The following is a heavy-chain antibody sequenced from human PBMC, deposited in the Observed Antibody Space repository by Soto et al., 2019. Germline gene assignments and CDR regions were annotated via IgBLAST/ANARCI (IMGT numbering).Heavy chain of an antibody. J-gene: IGHJ6*03. D-gene: IGHD2-2*02. CDR1: GFTFSSYG. CDR3: AGLGYCSSTGCYKVPPNYYYMDV. CDR2: IWYDGSNK. Sequence: QVQLVESGGGVVQPGRSLRLSCAASGFTFSSYGMHWVRQAPGKGLEWVAVIWYDGSNKYYADSVKGRFTISRDNSKNPLYLQMNSLRAEDTAVYYCAGLGYCSSTGCYKVPPNYYYMDVWGKGTTVTVSS. V-gene: IGHV3-33*01.